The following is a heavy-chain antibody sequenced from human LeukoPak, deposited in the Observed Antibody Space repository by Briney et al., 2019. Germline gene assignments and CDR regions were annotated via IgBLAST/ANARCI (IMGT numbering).Heavy chain of an antibody. J-gene: IGHJ4*02. CDR1: GGSFTRHA. CDR2: IIPIVATT. CDR3: ARSGGDYYDSSSYYRFDF. V-gene: IGHV1-69*05. Sequence: SVKVSFKALGGSFTRHAVSWLRQAPGQGLEWMGGIIPIVATTNYAQKFQGRVTISTDESTNTAYLALSRLTSEDTAMYYCARSGGDYYDSSSYYRFDFWGQGTLVTVSA. D-gene: IGHD3-22*01.